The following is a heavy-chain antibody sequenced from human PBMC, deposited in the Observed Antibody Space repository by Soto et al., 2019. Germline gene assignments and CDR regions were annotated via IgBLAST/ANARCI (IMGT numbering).Heavy chain of an antibody. CDR3: ARSGKSDARNFDF. J-gene: IGHJ4*02. D-gene: IGHD2-21*02. CDR1: GYSFTNYW. CDR2: IYAGDSDT. V-gene: IGHV5-51*01. Sequence: GESLKISCKGSGYSFTNYWIGWVRQMPGKGLEWMGAIYAGDSDTRYSPSFQGQVTISVEKSITTACLQWSSLKASDTATYFCARSGKSDARNFDFWGQGTPVTVSS.